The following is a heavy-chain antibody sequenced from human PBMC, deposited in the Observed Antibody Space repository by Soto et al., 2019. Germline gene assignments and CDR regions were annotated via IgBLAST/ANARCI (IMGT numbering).Heavy chain of an antibody. CDR3: AKDRGMRFLEWLLYDSDY. CDR1: GFTFSNYG. CDR2: ISYDGSNK. Sequence: LRLSCAASGFTFSNYGMHWVRQAPGKGLEWVAVISYDGSNKYYADSVKGRFTISRDNSMNTLYLQMNSLRAENTAVNYCAKDRGMRFLEWLLYDSDYWGQGTLVTVSS. J-gene: IGHJ4*02. V-gene: IGHV3-30*18. D-gene: IGHD3-3*01.